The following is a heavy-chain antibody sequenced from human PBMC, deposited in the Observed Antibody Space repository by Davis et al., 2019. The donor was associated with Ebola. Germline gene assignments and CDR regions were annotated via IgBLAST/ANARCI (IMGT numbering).Heavy chain of an antibody. CDR1: GGTFSSYA. D-gene: IGHD2-15*01. CDR3: ARDNCSGGSCWYGMDV. J-gene: IGHJ6*02. V-gene: IGHV1-69*13. Sequence: SVKVSCKASGGTFSSYAISWVRQAPGQGLEWMGGIIPIFGTANYAQKFQGRVTITADESTSTAYMELSSLRSEDTAVYYCARDNCSGGSCWYGMDVWGQRTTVTVSS. CDR2: IIPIFGTA.